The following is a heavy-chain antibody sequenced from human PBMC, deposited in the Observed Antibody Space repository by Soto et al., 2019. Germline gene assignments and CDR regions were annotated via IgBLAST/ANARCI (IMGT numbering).Heavy chain of an antibody. D-gene: IGHD2-15*01. CDR2: ISGSGGST. CDR1: GFTFSSYA. V-gene: IGHV3-23*01. Sequence: EVQLLESGGGLVKPGGSLRLSCAASGFTFSSYAMSWVRQAPGKGLEWVSAISGSGGSTYYADSVKGRFTISRDNSKNTLYLQMKSLRAEYRAVYYCAQEGFVGYCSGGSFSADYSGQGTLVTVSS. J-gene: IGHJ4*02. CDR3: AQEGFVGYCSGGSFSADY.